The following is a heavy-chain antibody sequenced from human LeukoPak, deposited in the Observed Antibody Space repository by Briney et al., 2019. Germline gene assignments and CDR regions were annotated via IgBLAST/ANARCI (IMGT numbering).Heavy chain of an antibody. Sequence: GGSLRLSCAASGFTFSSYAMSWVRQAPGKGLEWVSAISGSGGSTYYADSVKGRFTISRDNSKNTLYLQMNSLRAEDTAVYYCAKDLQWELSWSDALDIWGQGTMVTVSS. CDR1: GFTFSSYA. D-gene: IGHD1-26*01. J-gene: IGHJ3*02. V-gene: IGHV3-23*01. CDR3: AKDLQWELSWSDALDI. CDR2: ISGSGGST.